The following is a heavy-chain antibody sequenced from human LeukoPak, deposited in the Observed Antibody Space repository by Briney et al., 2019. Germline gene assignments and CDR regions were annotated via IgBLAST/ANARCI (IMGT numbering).Heavy chain of an antibody. V-gene: IGHV3-74*01. CDR1: GFTFISYW. D-gene: IGHD3-22*01. CDR2: INSDGSTT. Sequence: QPGGSGRLFCAASGFTFISYWMHWVRQAPGKGLVWVSRINSDGSTTNYADSVKGRFTISRDNAKNTQYLQMNSLRAEDTAVYYCARLLYGSSGPYDYWGQGPLVTVSS. CDR3: ARLLYGSSGPYDY. J-gene: IGHJ4*02.